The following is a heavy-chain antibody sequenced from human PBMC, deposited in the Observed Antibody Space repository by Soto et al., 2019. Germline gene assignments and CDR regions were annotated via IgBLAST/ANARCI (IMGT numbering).Heavy chain of an antibody. CDR1: GDRVSSKSAA. J-gene: IGHJ5*02. CDR2: TYYRSKWYN. V-gene: IGHV6-1*01. Sequence: QTVTLSWAISGDRVSSKSAAWNWIRQSPSRGLEWLGRTYYRSKWYNDYAVSVKSRITINPDTSKNQFSLQLNSVTPEDTAVYYCVRVQVSMGAISNSFDPWVQRTLVTVSS. D-gene: IGHD1-26*01. CDR3: VRVQVSMGAISNSFDP.